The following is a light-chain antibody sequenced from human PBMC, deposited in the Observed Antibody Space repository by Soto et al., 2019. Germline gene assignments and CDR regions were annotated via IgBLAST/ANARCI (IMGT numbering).Light chain of an antibody. J-gene: IGLJ3*02. Sequence: QSVLTQPPSVSGAPGQRVTISCTGSRSNIGAGYDVHWYQQLPGTAPKLLIYGTNNRPSGVPDRFSGSKSGNTASLTVSGLQAEDEADYYCSSYAGIKHWVFGGGTKLTVL. V-gene: IGLV1-40*01. CDR3: SSYAGIKHWV. CDR1: RSNIGAGYD. CDR2: GTN.